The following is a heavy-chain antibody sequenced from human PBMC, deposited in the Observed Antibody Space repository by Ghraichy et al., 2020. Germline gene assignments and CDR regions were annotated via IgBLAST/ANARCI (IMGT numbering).Heavy chain of an antibody. CDR2: IYYSGST. V-gene: IGHV4-31*03. J-gene: IGHJ4*02. D-gene: IGHD3-3*01. CDR3: ARAAGYYDFWSGYHLDY. Sequence: SETLSLTCTVSGGSISSGGYYWSWIRQHPGKGLEWIGYIYYSGSTYYNPSLKSRVTISVDTSKNQFSLKLSSVTAADTAVYYCARAAGYYDFWSGYHLDYWGQGTLVTVSS. CDR1: GGSISSGGYY.